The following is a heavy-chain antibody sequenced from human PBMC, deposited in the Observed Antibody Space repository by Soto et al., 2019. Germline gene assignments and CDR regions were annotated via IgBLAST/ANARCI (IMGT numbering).Heavy chain of an antibody. Sequence: SVKVSCKASGCTFSDYGITWVRQAPGQGLEWMGGTIPIFGTANYAQQFQGRVTITADESTTTAYMELSSLRSEGTAVYYCARDLLVATGTTNNWFDSWGQGTLVTVSS. D-gene: IGHD1-1*01. CDR3: ARDLLVATGTTNNWFDS. CDR2: TIPIFGTA. CDR1: GCTFSDYG. V-gene: IGHV1-69*13. J-gene: IGHJ5*01.